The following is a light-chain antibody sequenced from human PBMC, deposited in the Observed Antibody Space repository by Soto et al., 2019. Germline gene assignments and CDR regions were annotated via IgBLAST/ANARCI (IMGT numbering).Light chain of an antibody. CDR3: LQYDTLHGT. V-gene: IGKV3-20*01. J-gene: IGKJ1*01. Sequence: ERVLTQSPGILSLSPGERATLSCRASETVISNYLAWYQQKPGQAPRLLIYGASSRATGIPDRFSGSGSGTDFTLTVSRLEPEDAASYYCLQYDTLHGTFGQGTQVEIK. CDR1: ETVISNY. CDR2: GAS.